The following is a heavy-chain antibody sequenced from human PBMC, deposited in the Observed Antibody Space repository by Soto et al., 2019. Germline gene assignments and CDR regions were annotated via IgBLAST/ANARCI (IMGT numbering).Heavy chain of an antibody. V-gene: IGHV1-2*04. J-gene: IGHJ6*02. D-gene: IGHD1-26*01. CDR1: GYTFTGYY. Sequence: ASVKVSCKASGYTFTGYYMHWVRQAPGQGLEWMGWINPNSGGTNYAQKFQGWVTMTRDTSISTAYMELSRLRSDDTAVYYCARDRGVGMGASMYYGMDVWGQGTTVTVSS. CDR2: INPNSGGT. CDR3: ARDRGVGMGASMYYGMDV.